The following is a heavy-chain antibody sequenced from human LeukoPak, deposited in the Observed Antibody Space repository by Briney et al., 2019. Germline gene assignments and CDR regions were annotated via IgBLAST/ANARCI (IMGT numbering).Heavy chain of an antibody. V-gene: IGHV3-48*02. Sequence: GRSLRLSCAASGFTFSTYAMQWVRQAPGKGLEWVSYIGSSGSPTHYADSVKGRFTISRDNAKTSLYLHMNSLRDEDTAVYYCARGGAGGSWFDFWGQGTLVTVSS. D-gene: IGHD6-19*01. J-gene: IGHJ4*02. CDR1: GFTFSTYA. CDR2: IGSSGSPT. CDR3: ARGGAGGSWFDF.